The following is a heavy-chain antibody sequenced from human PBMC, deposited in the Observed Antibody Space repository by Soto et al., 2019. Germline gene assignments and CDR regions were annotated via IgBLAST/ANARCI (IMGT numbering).Heavy chain of an antibody. V-gene: IGHV1-46*01. CDR1: GYSFSSYY. J-gene: IGHJ6*02. Sequence: QVQLVQSGAEVEKPGASVKVSCKASGYSFSSYYIHWLRQAPRQGREWMGVINPSGGTTYGQNFQGRVTFTRDTSTSTVYMDLSSLRSDDTAVYYCARERFGDYAGMDVWGQGTTVTVS. D-gene: IGHD3-10*01. CDR2: INPSGGT. CDR3: ARERFGDYAGMDV.